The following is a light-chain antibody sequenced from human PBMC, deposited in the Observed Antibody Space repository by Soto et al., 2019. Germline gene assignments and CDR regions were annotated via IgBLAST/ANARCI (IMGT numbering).Light chain of an antibody. J-gene: IGKJ3*01. V-gene: IGKV1-39*01. CDR1: QSISTY. Sequence: DIQMTQSPSSLSASVGDRVTITCRASQSISTYLNWYQQKPGKAPRLLIYAASSFQSGVPSRFSGSGSGTDFTLTISSLQPEDFATYYCQQTSDTPLTFGPGTKVDIK. CDR3: QQTSDTPLT. CDR2: AAS.